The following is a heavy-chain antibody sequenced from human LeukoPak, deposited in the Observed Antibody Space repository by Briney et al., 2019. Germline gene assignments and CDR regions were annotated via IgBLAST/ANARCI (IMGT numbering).Heavy chain of an antibody. D-gene: IGHD3-22*01. CDR1: GYTFTGYY. Sequence: ASVKVSCKASGYTFTGYYMHWVRQAPGRGLEWMGRINPNSGGTNYAQKFQGRVTMTRDTSISTAYMELSRLRSDDTAVYYCARSVVINGELDYWGQGTLVTVSS. CDR2: INPNSGGT. V-gene: IGHV1-2*06. J-gene: IGHJ4*02. CDR3: ARSVVINGELDY.